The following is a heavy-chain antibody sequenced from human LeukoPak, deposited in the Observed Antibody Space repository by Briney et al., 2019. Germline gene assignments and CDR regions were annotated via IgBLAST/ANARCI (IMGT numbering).Heavy chain of an antibody. D-gene: IGHD3-22*01. V-gene: IGHV3-30*04. Sequence: GGSLRLSCAASGFTFNKYAIHWARQAPGKGLEWVAVISNDGVTRIFANSVKGRFTISRDNWKNTLYLQLSSLRVEDTAVYYCVREGYYDSGGPFSGYFDYWGRGDLVTVSS. J-gene: IGHJ4*02. CDR3: VREGYYDSGGPFSGYFDY. CDR2: ISNDGVTR. CDR1: GFTFNKYA.